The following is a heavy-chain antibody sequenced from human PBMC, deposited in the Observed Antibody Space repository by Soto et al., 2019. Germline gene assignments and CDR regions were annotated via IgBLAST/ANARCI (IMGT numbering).Heavy chain of an antibody. J-gene: IGHJ4*02. V-gene: IGHV3-23*01. CDR2: ISGSGGST. D-gene: IGHD2-15*01. Sequence: GGSLRLSCAASGFTFSSYAMSWVRQAPGKGLEWVSAISGSGGSTYYADSVKGRFTISRDNSKNTLYLQMNSLRAEDTAVYYCAKDGKIVVVVAAIRGYFDYWGQGTLVTVSS. CDR3: AKDGKIVVVVAAIRGYFDY. CDR1: GFTFSSYA.